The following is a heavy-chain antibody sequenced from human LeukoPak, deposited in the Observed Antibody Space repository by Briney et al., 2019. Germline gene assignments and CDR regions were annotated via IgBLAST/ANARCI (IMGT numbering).Heavy chain of an antibody. D-gene: IGHD5-18*01. V-gene: IGHV4-34*01. J-gene: IGHJ4*02. Sequence: SETLSLTCAVYGGSFSGYYWSWIRQPPGKGLEWIGEINHSGSTNYNPSLKSRVTISVDTSKNQFSLKLSSVTAADTAVYYCATSRRSSYGYRALEQPPSPVDWGQGTLVTVSS. CDR3: ATSRRSSYGYRALEQPPSPVD. CDR2: INHSGST. CDR1: GGSFSGYY.